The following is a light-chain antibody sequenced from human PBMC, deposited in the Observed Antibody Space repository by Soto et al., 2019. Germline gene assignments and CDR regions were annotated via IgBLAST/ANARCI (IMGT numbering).Light chain of an antibody. J-gene: IGLJ3*02. CDR2: EVT. Sequence: QSALTQPPSVSGSPGQSVTISCTGSSIDVGCYKRVSWYQQPPGTAPKLIIYEVTNRPSGVPDRVFGSKSGNTASLTIAGVQAEDEADYYCSSFTTRSTWVFGGGTKVTVL. CDR1: SIDVGCYKR. CDR3: SSFTTRSTWV. V-gene: IGLV2-18*02.